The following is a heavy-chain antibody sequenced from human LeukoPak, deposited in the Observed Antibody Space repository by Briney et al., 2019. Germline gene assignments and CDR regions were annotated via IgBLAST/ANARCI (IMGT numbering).Heavy chain of an antibody. V-gene: IGHV4-4*07. D-gene: IGHD2-8*02. CDR1: GGSISGYY. CDR3: ARESTGSCPAGGYCPYYFDY. Sequence: KPSETLSLTCSVSGGSISGYYWNWIRQPAGKGLEWIGRIYTSETTNYNPSLKSRVTMSVDTSKNQFSLKLSSMTAADTAVYYCARESTGSCPAGGYCPYYFDYWGQGTLVTVSS. CDR2: IYTSETT. J-gene: IGHJ4*02.